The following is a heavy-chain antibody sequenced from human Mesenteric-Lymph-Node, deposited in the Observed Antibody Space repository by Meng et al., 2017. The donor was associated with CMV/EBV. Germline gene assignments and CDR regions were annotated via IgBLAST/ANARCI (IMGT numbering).Heavy chain of an antibody. CDR2: IYYSGST. J-gene: IGHJ4*02. CDR1: GASSSSGGYY. CDR3: ARGDKPKNFDY. V-gene: IGHV4-31*03. Sequence: LSLTCTVSGASSSSGGYYWSWIRQPPGKGLEWIGYIYYSGSTYYNPSLKSRVTISVDTSKNQFSLKLSSVTAADTAVYYCARGDKPKNFDYWGQGTLVTVSS.